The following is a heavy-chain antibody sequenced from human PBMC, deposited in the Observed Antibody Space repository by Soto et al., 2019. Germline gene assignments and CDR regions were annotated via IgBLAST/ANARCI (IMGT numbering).Heavy chain of an antibody. J-gene: IGHJ5*02. CDR1: GGSFSVYY. D-gene: IGHD5-18*01. Sequence: SETLSLTCAVYGGSFSVYYWSWIRHPPGKGLEWIGEIYHSGSTYYNPSLKSRVTISVDRSKNQFSLKLSSVTAADTAVYYCAKGSNVDTAMVSNWFDPWGQGTLVTVSS. CDR3: AKGSNVDTAMVSNWFDP. CDR2: IYHSGST. V-gene: IGHV4-34*01.